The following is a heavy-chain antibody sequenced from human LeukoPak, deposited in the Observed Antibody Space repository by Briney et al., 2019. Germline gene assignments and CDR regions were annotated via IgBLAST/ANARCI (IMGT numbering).Heavy chain of an antibody. Sequence: ASVKVSCKASGYTFTSNYIHWVRQAPGQGLEWMGMIYPRDGSTSYAQKFQGRVTVTRDTSTSTVHMELSGLRSEDTAVYYCARDQEAFDYWGQGTLVTVSP. CDR1: GYTFTSNY. J-gene: IGHJ4*02. CDR2: IYPRDGST. CDR3: ARDQEAFDY. V-gene: IGHV1-46*01.